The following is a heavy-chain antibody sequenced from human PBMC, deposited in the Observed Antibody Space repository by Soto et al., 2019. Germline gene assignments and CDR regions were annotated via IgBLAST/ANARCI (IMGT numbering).Heavy chain of an antibody. CDR3: ARDLAYCGGDCYPIDD. Sequence: ASVKVSCKASGYTFTRNGISWVRHAPGQGLEWMGWISAYNGNTNYAQKLQGRVTMTTDTSTSTAYMELRSLRSDDTAVYYCARDLAYCGGDCYPIDDWGQGTRVTVAS. V-gene: IGHV1-18*01. CDR1: GYTFTRNG. D-gene: IGHD2-21*02. J-gene: IGHJ4*02. CDR2: ISAYNGNT.